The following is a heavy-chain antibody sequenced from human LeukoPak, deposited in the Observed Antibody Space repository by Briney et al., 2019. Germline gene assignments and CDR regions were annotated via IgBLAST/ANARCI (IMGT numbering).Heavy chain of an antibody. Sequence: PSETLSLTCTVSGDPVSRSYWGWIRQSAGKGLEWIGRIYAAESSKYNPSLRGRVSISIDTSASQFSLRLNSMTAADTAVYYCVRGRNDRPYYFDYWGQGVLVTVSS. V-gene: IGHV4-4*07. J-gene: IGHJ4*02. CDR1: GDPVSRSY. D-gene: IGHD3-22*01. CDR2: IYAAESS. CDR3: VRGRNDRPYYFDY.